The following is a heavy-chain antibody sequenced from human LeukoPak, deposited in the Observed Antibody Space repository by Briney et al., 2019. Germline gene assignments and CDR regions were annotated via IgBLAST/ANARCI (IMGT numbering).Heavy chain of an antibody. V-gene: IGHV4-59*01. CDR2: IYYSGST. D-gene: IGHD3-22*01. Sequence: KPSETLSLTCTVSGGSISSYYWNWIRQPPGKGLEWIGYIYYSGSTNYNPSLKSRVTISVDTSKNQFSLKLSAVTAADTAVHYCARLRYDSSGYRSSSYYFEYWGQGTLVTVSS. CDR1: GGSISSYY. J-gene: IGHJ4*02. CDR3: ARLRYDSSGYRSSSYYFEY.